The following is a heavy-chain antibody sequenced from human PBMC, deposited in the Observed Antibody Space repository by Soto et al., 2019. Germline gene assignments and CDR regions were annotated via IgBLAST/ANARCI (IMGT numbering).Heavy chain of an antibody. Sequence: GGSLRLSCAASGFTFSSYWMHWVRQAPGKGLVWVSRINSDGSSTSYADSVKGRFTISRDNAKNTLYLQMNSLRAEDTAVYYCARDHYYDSSGYINYGMDVWGQGTTVTVSS. J-gene: IGHJ6*02. CDR2: INSDGSST. CDR3: ARDHYYDSSGYINYGMDV. V-gene: IGHV3-74*01. CDR1: GFTFSSYW. D-gene: IGHD3-22*01.